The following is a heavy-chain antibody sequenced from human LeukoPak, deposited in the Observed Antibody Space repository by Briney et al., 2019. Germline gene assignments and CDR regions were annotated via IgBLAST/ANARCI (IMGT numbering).Heavy chain of an antibody. CDR1: GGTFSSYA. Sequence: SVKVSCKASGGTFSSYAISWVRQAPGLGLEWMGGIIPIFGTANYAQKFQGRVTITADESTSTAYMELSSLRSEDTAVYYCARVSSTSSSQRWGYMDVWGKGTTVTVSS. CDR2: IIPIFGTA. CDR3: ARVSSTSSSQRWGYMDV. V-gene: IGHV1-69*13. D-gene: IGHD2-2*01. J-gene: IGHJ6*03.